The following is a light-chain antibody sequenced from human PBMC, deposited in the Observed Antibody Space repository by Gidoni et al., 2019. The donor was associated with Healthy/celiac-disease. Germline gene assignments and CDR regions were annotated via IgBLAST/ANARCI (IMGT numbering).Light chain of an antibody. V-gene: IGKV1-33*01. J-gene: IGKJ3*01. CDR3: QQYDNRIFT. CDR2: DTS. CDR1: HDIGKY. Sequence: DIQMTQSPSSLSASWGDRVTITCQACHDIGKYLHWYQQKPGKPPQLLISDTSNLQKGVPPRFSGSGTGTDFSLNITNLQSEDFATYYCQQYDNRIFTFGPGTKVNLK.